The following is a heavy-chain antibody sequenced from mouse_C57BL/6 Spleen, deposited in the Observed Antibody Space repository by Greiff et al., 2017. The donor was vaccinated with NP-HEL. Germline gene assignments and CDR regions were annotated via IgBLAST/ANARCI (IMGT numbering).Heavy chain of an antibody. D-gene: IGHD1-1*01. V-gene: IGHV5-17*01. CDR3: ARDRSSAAMDY. CDR1: GFTFSDYG. CDR2: ISSGSSTI. Sequence: DVKLVESGGGLVKPGGSLKLSCAASGFTFSDYGMHWVRQAPEKGLEWVAYISSGSSTIYYADTVKGRFTISRDNAKNTLFLQMTSLRSEDTAMYYCARDRSSAAMDYWGQGTSVTVSS. J-gene: IGHJ4*01.